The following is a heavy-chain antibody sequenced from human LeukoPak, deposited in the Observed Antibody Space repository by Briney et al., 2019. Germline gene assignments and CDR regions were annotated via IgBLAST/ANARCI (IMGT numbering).Heavy chain of an antibody. J-gene: IGHJ4*02. D-gene: IGHD6-19*01. CDR3: ASELVVAGNDY. CDR1: GFTFTSYA. V-gene: IGHV3-30*04. Sequence: GGSLRLSCAASGFTFTSYAMHWVRQAPGKGLEWVAVISFDGNIKYYAGFMQGRFTVSRDNAKNSLYLQMNSLRAEDTAVYYCASELVVAGNDYWGQGTLVTVSS. CDR2: ISFDGNIK.